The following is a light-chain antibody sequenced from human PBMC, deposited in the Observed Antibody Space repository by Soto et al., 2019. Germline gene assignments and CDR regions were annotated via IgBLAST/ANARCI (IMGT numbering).Light chain of an antibody. V-gene: IGKV4-1*01. CDR3: QQYYNTPPN. J-gene: IGKJ5*01. CDR2: WAS. CDR1: QNNKNY. Sequence: DIVMTQSPDSLAVSPGERATINCKSSQNNKNYLAWYQQKPGQPPKLLIYWASTRESGVPDRFSGSGSGTDFTLTISSLQAEDVAVYYCQQYYNTPPNFGQGTRLEIK.